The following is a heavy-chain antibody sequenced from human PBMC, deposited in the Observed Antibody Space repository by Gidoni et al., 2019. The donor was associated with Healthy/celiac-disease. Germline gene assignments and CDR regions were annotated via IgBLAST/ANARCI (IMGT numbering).Heavy chain of an antibody. CDR3: ASAGGNYFDY. V-gene: IGHV3-21*01. Sequence: EVQLVESGGGLVKPGGSLRLSCAASGFTFSSYSMNWVRQAPGKGLKWVSSISSSSSYIYYADSVKGRFTISRDNAKNSLYLQMNSLRAEDTAVYYCASAGGNYFDYWGQGTLVTVSS. D-gene: IGHD1-1*01. CDR2: ISSSSSYI. J-gene: IGHJ4*02. CDR1: GFTFSSYS.